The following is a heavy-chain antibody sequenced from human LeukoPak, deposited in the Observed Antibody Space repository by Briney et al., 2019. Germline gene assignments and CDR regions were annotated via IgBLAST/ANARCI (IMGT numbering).Heavy chain of an antibody. CDR1: ADAISNYY. CDR3: ARGGDTSSWYAWFDP. Sequence: SETLSLTSTVSADAISNYYWSWIQQPQGKGLLWIGNISHSGSTKYIPTIKCPVTISIPTSKHQLSLKLSSVTAADTAMYYCARGGDTSSWYAWFDPWGQGTLVTVSS. D-gene: IGHD6-13*01. CDR2: ISHSGST. J-gene: IGHJ5*02. V-gene: IGHV4-59*01.